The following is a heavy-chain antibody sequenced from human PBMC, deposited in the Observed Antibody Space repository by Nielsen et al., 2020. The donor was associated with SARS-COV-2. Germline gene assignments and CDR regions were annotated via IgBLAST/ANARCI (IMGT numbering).Heavy chain of an antibody. CDR1: RFTFSTYG. CDR2: ISGSGGST. D-gene: IGHD6-19*01. J-gene: IGHJ4*02. Sequence: GESLKISCAASRFTFSTYGMHWVRQAPGKGLEWVSAISGSGGSTYYADSVKGRFTISRDNSKNTLYLQMNSLRAEDTAVYYCAKDRGWWLGDWGQGTLVTVSS. CDR3: AKDRGWWLGD. V-gene: IGHV3-23*01.